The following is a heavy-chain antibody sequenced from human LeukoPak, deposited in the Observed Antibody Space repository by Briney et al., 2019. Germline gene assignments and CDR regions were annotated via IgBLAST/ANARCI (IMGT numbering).Heavy chain of an antibody. J-gene: IGHJ4*02. CDR1: GFTFSSYA. CDR2: ISSNGGST. D-gene: IGHD3-10*01. V-gene: IGHV3-64*01. Sequence: GGSLRLSCAASGFTFSSYAMHWVRQAPGKGLEYVSTISSNGGSTYYANSVKGRFTISRDNSKNTLYLQMNSLRAEDTAVYYCAKDPQGRYGSGSYYIDYWGQGTLVTVSS. CDR3: AKDPQGRYGSGSYYIDY.